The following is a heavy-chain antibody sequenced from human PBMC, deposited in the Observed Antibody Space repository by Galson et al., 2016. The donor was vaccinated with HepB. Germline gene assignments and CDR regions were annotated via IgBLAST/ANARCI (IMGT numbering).Heavy chain of an antibody. V-gene: IGHV3-48*03. CDR1: GFTFSRYD. Sequence: SLRLSCAASGFTFSRYDMNWLRQAPGKGLEWVSYISAGGNTIYYADSVGGRFTVSRDNAKNSLLLQMRSLRAEDTAVYYCARYDDFPPQYDGMDVWGEGTTVTVSS. D-gene: IGHD4-17*01. CDR3: ARYDDFPPQYDGMDV. J-gene: IGHJ6*04. CDR2: ISAGGNTI.